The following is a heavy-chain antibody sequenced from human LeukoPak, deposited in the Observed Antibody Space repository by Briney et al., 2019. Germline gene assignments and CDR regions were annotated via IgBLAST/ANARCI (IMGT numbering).Heavy chain of an antibody. CDR2: INQDGSEK. J-gene: IGHJ4*02. Sequence: GGSLRLSCAGSGFIFSTYWMSWVRLAPGKGLEWVANINQDGSEKFYVDSVKGRFTVSRDDSKSTLFLQMSSLRADDTALYYCAKEKKSGGWPLDYWGQGALVIVSS. V-gene: IGHV3-7*05. CDR1: GFIFSTYW. CDR3: AKEKKSGGWPLDY. D-gene: IGHD2-15*01.